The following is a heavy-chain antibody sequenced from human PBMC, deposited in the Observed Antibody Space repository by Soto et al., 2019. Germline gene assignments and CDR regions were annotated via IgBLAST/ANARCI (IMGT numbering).Heavy chain of an antibody. CDR1: VYTFTNYA. CDR3: ARGHLAVVPVASWYFYMDV. J-gene: IGHJ6*03. Sequence: ASVKVSCTASVYTFTNYAVHWVRQAPGQRLEWMGWINAGNGNTRYSQKFQGRVTITRDTSARTAYMELSSLRSEDTAVYYCARGHLAVVPVASWYFYMDVWGKGTTVTVSS. D-gene: IGHD2-2*01. V-gene: IGHV1-3*01. CDR2: INAGNGNT.